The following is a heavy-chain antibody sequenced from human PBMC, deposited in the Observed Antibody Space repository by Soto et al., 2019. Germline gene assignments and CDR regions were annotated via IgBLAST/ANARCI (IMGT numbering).Heavy chain of an antibody. J-gene: IGHJ4*02. CDR2: MNPNSGNT. Sequence: ASVKVSCKASGYTFTSYDINWVRQATGQGLEWMGWMNPNSGNTGYAQKFQGRVTMTRNTSISTAYMELSSLRSEDTAVYYCAKEVGYSSGWDSFDYWGQGTLVTVSS. D-gene: IGHD6-19*01. V-gene: IGHV1-8*01. CDR3: AKEVGYSSGWDSFDY. CDR1: GYTFTSYD.